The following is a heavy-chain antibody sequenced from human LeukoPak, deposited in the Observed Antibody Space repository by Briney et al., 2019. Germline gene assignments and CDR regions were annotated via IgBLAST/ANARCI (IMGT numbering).Heavy chain of an antibody. J-gene: IGHJ4*02. V-gene: IGHV3-21*01. Sequence: GGSLRLSCAASGFTFSSYSMNWVRQASGKGLEWVSSISSSSSYIYYADSVKGRFTISRDNAKNSLYLQMNSLRAEDTAVYYCASGFTGTFTDYRGQGTLVTVSS. CDR3: ASGFTGTFTDY. D-gene: IGHD1-1*01. CDR2: ISSSSSYI. CDR1: GFTFSSYS.